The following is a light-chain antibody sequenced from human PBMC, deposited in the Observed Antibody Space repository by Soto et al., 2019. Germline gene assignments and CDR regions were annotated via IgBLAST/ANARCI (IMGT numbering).Light chain of an antibody. CDR1: QSVSSSY. CDR2: DAS. Sequence: IALAPSPASQPWCPGEGATLSRTASQSVSSSYLAWYQQKPGQAPRLLIYDASNRATGIPDRFSGSGSGTDFTLTISRLEPEDFAVYYCQQYGSSGTFGQGTKVDIK. CDR3: QQYGSSGT. J-gene: IGKJ1*01. V-gene: IGKV3-20*01.